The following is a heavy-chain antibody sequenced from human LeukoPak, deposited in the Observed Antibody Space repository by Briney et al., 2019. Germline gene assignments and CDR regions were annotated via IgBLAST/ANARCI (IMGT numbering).Heavy chain of an antibody. CDR1: GFTFSSYG. CDR2: ISSSGSTI. CDR3: ARARHTVTLHYYYYGMDV. V-gene: IGHV3-48*04. J-gene: IGHJ6*02. D-gene: IGHD4-17*01. Sequence: GGSLRLSCAASGFTFSSYGMSWVRQGRGTGLERVSYISSSGSTIYYADSVKGRFTISRDNAKNALHLQMNSLRAEDTAVYYCARARHTVTLHYYYYGMDVWGQGTTVTVSS.